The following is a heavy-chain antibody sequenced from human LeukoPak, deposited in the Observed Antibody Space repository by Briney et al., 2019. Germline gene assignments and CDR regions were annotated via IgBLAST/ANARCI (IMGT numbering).Heavy chain of an antibody. J-gene: IGHJ3*02. Sequence: GGSLRLSCAASGFTFSSYAMHWVRQAPGKGLEWVTFIRYDGSNKYYADSVKGRFTISRDNAKNSLYLQMNSLRAEDTAVYYCARGFGLAPYAFDIWGQGTMVTVSS. V-gene: IGHV3-30*02. D-gene: IGHD3-10*01. CDR3: ARGFGLAPYAFDI. CDR2: IRYDGSNK. CDR1: GFTFSSYA.